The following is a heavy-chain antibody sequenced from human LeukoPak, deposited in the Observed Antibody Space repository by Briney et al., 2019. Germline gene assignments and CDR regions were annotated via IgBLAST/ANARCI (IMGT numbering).Heavy chain of an antibody. Sequence: SETLSLTCTVSGGSMNNYYWSWIRQPPGKGLEWIGYISYSGSTNYNPSLRSRVTISVDTSKNQFSLKLSSVTAADTALYYCARYDYGDCWFDPWGQGTLVTVSS. D-gene: IGHD4-17*01. V-gene: IGHV4-59*01. CDR1: GGSMNNYY. J-gene: IGHJ5*02. CDR2: ISYSGST. CDR3: ARYDYGDCWFDP.